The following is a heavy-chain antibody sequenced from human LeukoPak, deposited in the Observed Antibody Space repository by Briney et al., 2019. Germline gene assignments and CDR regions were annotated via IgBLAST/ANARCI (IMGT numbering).Heavy chain of an antibody. Sequence: SETLSLTCTVSGGSLSNYYWSWIRQSAGKGLEWIGRIFPSGSTNYNPSLESRLTMSVDTPKNQFSLKLSSVTAADTALYYCARDRTGYVGYEGDPFDIWGQGTMVTVSS. J-gene: IGHJ3*02. CDR3: ARDRTGYVGYEGDPFDI. V-gene: IGHV4-4*07. D-gene: IGHD5-12*01. CDR1: GGSLSNYY. CDR2: IFPSGST.